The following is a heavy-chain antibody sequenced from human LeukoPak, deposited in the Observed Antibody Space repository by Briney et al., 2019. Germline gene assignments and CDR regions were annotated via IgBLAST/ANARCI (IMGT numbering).Heavy chain of an antibody. CDR3: ARSRGAGPGRTSLDFDY. J-gene: IGHJ4*02. V-gene: IGHV3-11*01. D-gene: IGHD3-10*01. CDR2: ISSSGSTI. Sequence: PGGSLRLSCAASGFTFSDYYMSWIRQAPGKGLEWVSYISSSGSTIYYADSVKGRFTISRDNAKNSLYLQMNSPRAEDTAVYYCARSRGAGPGRTSLDFDYWGQGTLVTVSS. CDR1: GFTFSDYY.